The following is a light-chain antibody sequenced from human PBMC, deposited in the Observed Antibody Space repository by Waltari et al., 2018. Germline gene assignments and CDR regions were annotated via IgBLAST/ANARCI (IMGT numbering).Light chain of an antibody. V-gene: IGLV2-14*01. J-gene: IGLJ3*02. CDR1: SSDVRASNY. CDR3: SSYTTSKSWV. Sequence: QSVLTPPAAVSGSPGQSITISCTGTSSDVRASNYVYWYQQTPGKAPSHIISEVGDRPSGVSNRFSGSKSGYTAFLTISGLQAEDEADYYCSSYTTSKSWVFGGGTKLTVL. CDR2: EVG.